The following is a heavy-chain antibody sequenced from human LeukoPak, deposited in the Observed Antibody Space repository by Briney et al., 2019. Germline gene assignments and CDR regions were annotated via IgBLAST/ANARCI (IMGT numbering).Heavy chain of an antibody. J-gene: IGHJ3*02. Sequence: GGSVKLSCKASGYTFTGYYMHWVRQAPGQGLEWMAFISPNGGSTYYADTVKGRVTMTRDTSISTIYKEVSRLRSDDTAVYYCARVQNSGRLFGAPDAFDIWGQGTMVPVSS. CDR3: ARVQNSGRLFGAPDAFDI. CDR1: GYTFTGYY. D-gene: IGHD1-26*01. V-gene: IGHV1-2*02. CDR2: ISPNGGST.